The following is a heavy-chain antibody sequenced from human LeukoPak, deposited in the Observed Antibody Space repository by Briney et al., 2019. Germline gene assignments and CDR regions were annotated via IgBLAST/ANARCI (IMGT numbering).Heavy chain of an antibody. CDR2: INAANGDT. Sequence: ASVKVSCKASGYTFSDYALHWVRQAPGRGLEWMGWINAANGDTKYSQRLHDRFIFTRDTSATTSYLEFTSLTSEGTAVYFCARGRSRGRPFDWLDGLDFWGQGTTVIVS. J-gene: IGHJ3*01. V-gene: IGHV1-3*01. D-gene: IGHD3-9*01. CDR1: GYTFSDYA. CDR3: ARGRSRGRPFDWLDGLDF.